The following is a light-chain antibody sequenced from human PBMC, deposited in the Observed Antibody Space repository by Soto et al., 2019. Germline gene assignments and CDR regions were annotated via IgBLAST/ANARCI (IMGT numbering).Light chain of an antibody. CDR2: DAS. CDR1: QDIRKY. CDR3: QQSETFPLT. V-gene: IGKV1-33*01. J-gene: IGKJ4*01. Sequence: DIQMTQSPSSLSASVGDRVTVTCQASQDIRKYLSWYQQKPGKVPKLLIYDASNLETGVPSRFSGSGSGTDFTFTISSLEPEDIATYFCQQSETFPLTFGGGTKVEI.